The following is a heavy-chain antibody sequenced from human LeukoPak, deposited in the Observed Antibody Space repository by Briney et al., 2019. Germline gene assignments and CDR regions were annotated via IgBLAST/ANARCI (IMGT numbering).Heavy chain of an antibody. V-gene: IGHV3-11*01. CDR2: ISSSGSTI. D-gene: IGHD2-21*01. CDR1: RFTFSDDY. CDR3: ASSIVVVPRFDY. Sequence: PGGSLRLSCAASRFTFSDDYMSWIRQAPGKGLEWVSYISSSGSTIYYADSVKGRFTISRDNAKNSLYLQMNSLRAEDTAVYYCASSIVVVPRFDYWGQGTLVTVSS. J-gene: IGHJ4*02.